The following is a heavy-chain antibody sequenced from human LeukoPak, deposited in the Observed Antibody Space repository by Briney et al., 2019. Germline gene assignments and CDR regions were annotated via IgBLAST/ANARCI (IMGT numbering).Heavy chain of an antibody. D-gene: IGHD3-9*01. CDR2: ISSSSSYI. Sequence: GGSLRLSCAASGFTFSSYSMNWVRQAPGKGLEWVLSISSSSSYIYYADSVKGRFTISRDNAKNSLYLQMNSLRAEDTAVYYCASPLGKNYDILTGYPDYWGQGTLVTVSS. J-gene: IGHJ4*02. V-gene: IGHV3-21*01. CDR1: GFTFSSYS. CDR3: ASPLGKNYDILTGYPDY.